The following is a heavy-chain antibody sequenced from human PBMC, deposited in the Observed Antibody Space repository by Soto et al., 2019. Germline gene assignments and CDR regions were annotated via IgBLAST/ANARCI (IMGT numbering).Heavy chain of an antibody. Sequence: SETLSLTCTVSGGSISSYYWSWIRQPPGKGLEWIGYIYYSGSTNYNPSLKSRVTISVDTSKNQFSLKLSSVTAADTAVYYCARVPPGGSSSVHSDYWGQGTLVTVSS. CDR3: ARVPPGGSSSVHSDY. V-gene: IGHV4-59*01. CDR1: GGSISSYY. J-gene: IGHJ4*02. CDR2: IYYSGST. D-gene: IGHD6-6*01.